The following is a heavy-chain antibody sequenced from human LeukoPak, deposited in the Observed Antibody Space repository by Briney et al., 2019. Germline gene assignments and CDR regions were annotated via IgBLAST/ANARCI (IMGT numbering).Heavy chain of an antibody. Sequence: GGSLRLSCSASGFTFSSYAMHWVRQAPGKGLEYVSAISSNGGSTYYADSVKGRFTISRDNSKNTLYLQMNSLRAEDTAVYYCARGSSGWSHGDYWGQGTLVTVSS. CDR1: GFTFSSYA. J-gene: IGHJ4*02. CDR2: ISSNGGST. CDR3: ARGSSGWSHGDY. V-gene: IGHV3-64*04. D-gene: IGHD6-19*01.